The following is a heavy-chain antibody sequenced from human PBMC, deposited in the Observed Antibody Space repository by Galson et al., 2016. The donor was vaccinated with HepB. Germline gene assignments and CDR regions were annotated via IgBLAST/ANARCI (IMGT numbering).Heavy chain of an antibody. CDR1: GFTFRSYA. J-gene: IGHJ4*02. D-gene: IGHD3-22*01. V-gene: IGHV3-23*01. CDR2: IGGGDGGST. Sequence: SLRLSCAASGFTFRSYAMSWVRQAPGKGLEWVSVIGGGDGGSTYHADSVKGRFTISRDNFKNTQYLQMNSLRAEDTAVDYCARPRVKRADSSGYYAYFDQWGQGTLVTVSS. CDR3: ARPRVKRADSSGYYAYFDQ.